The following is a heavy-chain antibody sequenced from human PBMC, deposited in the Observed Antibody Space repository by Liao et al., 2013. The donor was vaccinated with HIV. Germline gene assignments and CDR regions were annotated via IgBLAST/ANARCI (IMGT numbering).Heavy chain of an antibody. D-gene: IGHD5-18*01. J-gene: IGHJ4*02. CDR3: ARESGGYSGWSAGFDY. V-gene: IGHV4-59*10. Sequence: QVQLQQWGAGLLKPSETLSLTCAVYGGSFSGYYWSWIRQPAGKGLEWIGFIYYSGSTNYNPSLKSRVTMSVDTSKNQFSLKLSSVTAADTAVYYCARESGGYSGWSAGFDYWGQGTLVTVSS. CDR2: IYYSGST. CDR1: GGSFSGYY.